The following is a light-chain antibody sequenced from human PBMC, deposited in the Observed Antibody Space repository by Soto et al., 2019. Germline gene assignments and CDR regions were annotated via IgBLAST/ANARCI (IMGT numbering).Light chain of an antibody. CDR3: QQFNSYPRT. V-gene: IGKV1-13*02. J-gene: IGKJ3*01. CDR2: DAS. CDR1: QGISSA. Sequence: AIQLTQSPASLSASVGDRVTITRRASQGISSALAWYQQKPGQAPKLLIYDASSLESGVPSRFSGSGSGTDFTLTISSLQPGDFATYYCQQFNSYPRTFGPGTKVDIK.